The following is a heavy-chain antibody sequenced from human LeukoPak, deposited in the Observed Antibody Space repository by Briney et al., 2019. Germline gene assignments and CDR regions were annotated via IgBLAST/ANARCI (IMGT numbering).Heavy chain of an antibody. CDR1: GGTFSSYA. Sequence: SVKVSCKASGGTFSSYAISWVRQAPGQGLEWMGGIIPIFGTANYAQKFQGRVTITADESTSTAYMELSSLRSEDTAVYYCARDNDDILTGYPIDYWGQGTLVTVSS. V-gene: IGHV1-69*13. CDR2: IIPIFGTA. D-gene: IGHD3-9*01. J-gene: IGHJ4*02. CDR3: ARDNDDILTGYPIDY.